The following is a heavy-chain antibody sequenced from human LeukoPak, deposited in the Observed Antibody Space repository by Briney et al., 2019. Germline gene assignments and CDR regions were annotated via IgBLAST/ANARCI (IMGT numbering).Heavy chain of an antibody. J-gene: IGHJ6*02. CDR3: ARGGGLDV. D-gene: IGHD3-16*01. CDR1: GFTFSSYG. V-gene: IGHV3-33*01. Sequence: GRSLRLSCAASGFTFSSYGMHWVRQAPGKGLEWVAVIWYDGSNKYYADSVKGRFTISRDNSKNTLYLQMSNLRAEDTAVYFCARGGGLDVWGQGATVTVSS. CDR2: IWYDGSNK.